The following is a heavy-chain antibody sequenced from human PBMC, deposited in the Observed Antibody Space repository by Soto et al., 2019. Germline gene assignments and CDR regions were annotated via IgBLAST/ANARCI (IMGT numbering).Heavy chain of an antibody. J-gene: IGHJ4*02. CDR1: GGTFSSYA. Sequence: SVKVSCKASGGTFSSYAISWVRQAPGQGLEWMGGIIPIFSTANYAQKFQGRVTITADESTSTAYMELSSLRSEDTAVYYCARESIADRPGAKYLGQGTLVSLTS. CDR2: IIPIFSTA. V-gene: IGHV1-69*13. D-gene: IGHD6-6*01. CDR3: ARESIADRPGAKY.